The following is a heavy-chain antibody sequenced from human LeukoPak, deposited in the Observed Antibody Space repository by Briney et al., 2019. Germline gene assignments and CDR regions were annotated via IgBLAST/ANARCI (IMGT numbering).Heavy chain of an antibody. CDR2: INHSGST. J-gene: IGHJ6*04. CDR1: GGSFSGYY. V-gene: IGHV4-34*01. D-gene: IGHD3-10*01. CDR3: ARLRMVRGVNHGMDV. Sequence: SETLSLTCAVYGGSFSGYYWSWLRQPPGKGLEWIGEINHSGSTNYNPSLKSRVTISVDTSKNQFSLKLSSVTAADTAVYYCARLRMVRGVNHGMDVWGKGTTVTVSS.